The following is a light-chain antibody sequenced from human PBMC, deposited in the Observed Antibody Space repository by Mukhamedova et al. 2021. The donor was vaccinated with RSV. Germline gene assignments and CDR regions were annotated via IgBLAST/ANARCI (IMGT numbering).Light chain of an antibody. Sequence: GKAPKLLISAASTLQSGVPSRFSGSGSGTDFTLTINSLLAEDFATYYCQQFNTDPITFGQGTRLEIK. CDR2: AAS. V-gene: IGKV1-9*01. CDR3: QQFNTDPIT. J-gene: IGKJ5*01.